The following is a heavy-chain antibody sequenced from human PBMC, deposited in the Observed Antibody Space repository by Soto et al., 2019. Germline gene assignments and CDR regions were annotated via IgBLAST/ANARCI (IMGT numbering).Heavy chain of an antibody. V-gene: IGHV4-61*05. CDR3: ARAWVSYYYGMDV. J-gene: IGHJ6*02. CDR1: GGSISSSIYY. Sequence: PSETLSLTCTVSGGSISSSIYYWGWIRQPPGKGLEWIGYIYYSGSTNYNPSLKSRVTISVDTSKNQFSLKLSSVTAADTAVYYCARAWVSYYYGMDVWGQGTTVTVSS. D-gene: IGHD3-16*01. CDR2: IYYSGST.